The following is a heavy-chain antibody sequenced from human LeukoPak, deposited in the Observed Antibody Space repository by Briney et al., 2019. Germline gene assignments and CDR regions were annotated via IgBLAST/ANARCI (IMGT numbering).Heavy chain of an antibody. CDR3: AFFFSSRRRHTIYYFEY. D-gene: IGHD3-9*01. CDR1: AFTFSNYG. J-gene: IGHJ4*02. Sequence: PLRSLRLSCAASAFTFSNYGMHLVLQAPGKGLYWVAVIAHDVSNNSYVYYVKCRFTISRENSKYTMFLQMNSMRAEDTAVYYCAFFFSSRRRHTIYYFEYWGQGTLVTVSS. CDR2: IAHDVSNN. V-gene: IGHV3-30*03.